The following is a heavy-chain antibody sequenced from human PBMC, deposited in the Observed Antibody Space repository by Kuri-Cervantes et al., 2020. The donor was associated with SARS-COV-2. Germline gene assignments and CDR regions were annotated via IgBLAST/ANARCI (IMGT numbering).Heavy chain of an antibody. CDR1: GYTFTVYG. CDR3: ARGNYHAPYNNYYYMDV. V-gene: IGHV1-18*01. CDR2: ISAHDGNT. D-gene: IGHD1-7*01. Sequence: ASVKVSCKASGYTFTVYGVTWVRQAPGQGPEWMGWISAHDGNTKYSQKFQGRITMTTDISTNTAYMELESLRSDDTAVYYCARGNYHAPYNNYYYMDVWSEGTTVTVSS. J-gene: IGHJ6*03.